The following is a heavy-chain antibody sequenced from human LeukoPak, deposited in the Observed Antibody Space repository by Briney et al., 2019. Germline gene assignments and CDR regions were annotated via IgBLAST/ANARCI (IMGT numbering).Heavy chain of an antibody. CDR2: IYPGGSET. CDR1: GYSFSSYW. Sequence: PGESLKISCKGLGYSFSSYWSAWVRQRPGKGLEWMGIIYPGGSETRYDPSFEGQVTISADRSTSTAYLQWSSLRASDTAMYYCARASRDGHSQNFDHWGQGTLVSVSS. V-gene: IGHV5-51*01. CDR3: ARASRDGHSQNFDH. D-gene: IGHD5-24*01. J-gene: IGHJ4*02.